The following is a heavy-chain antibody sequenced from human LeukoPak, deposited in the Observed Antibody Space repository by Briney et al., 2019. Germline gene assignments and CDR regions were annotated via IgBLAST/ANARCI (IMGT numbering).Heavy chain of an antibody. J-gene: IGHJ3*02. CDR2: IYYSGNT. Sequence: SETLSLTCTVSGDSISSDHWSWIRQPPGKGLEWIGYIYYSGNTNYNPSLKSRVTISVDTSKNQFSLKLSSVTAADTAAYYCAKYSGHDTSGYYESRAFDIWGQGTMVTVSS. CDR3: AKYSGHDTSGYYESRAFDI. D-gene: IGHD3-22*01. CDR1: GDSISSDH. V-gene: IGHV4-59*01.